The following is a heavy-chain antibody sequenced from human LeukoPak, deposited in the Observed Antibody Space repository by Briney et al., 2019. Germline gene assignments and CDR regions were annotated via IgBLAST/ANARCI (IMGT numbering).Heavy chain of an antibody. D-gene: IGHD6-19*01. CDR2: IYPGDSDT. V-gene: IGHV5-51*01. J-gene: IGHJ6*02. CDR3: ARTDRSSGWFQYYYYGMDV. Sequence: GESLKTPCKGSGYSFTSYWIGWVRQMPGKGLEWMGIIYPGDSDTRYSPSFQGQVTISADKSISTAYLQWSSLKASDTAMYYCARTDRSSGWFQYYYYGMDVWGQGTTVTVSS. CDR1: GYSFTSYW.